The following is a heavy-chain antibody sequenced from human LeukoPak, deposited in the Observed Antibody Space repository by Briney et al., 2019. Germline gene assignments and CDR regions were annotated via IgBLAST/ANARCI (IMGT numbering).Heavy chain of an antibody. CDR3: ARGELLWFGELLSSFDY. Sequence: GGSLRLSCAASGFTVSSNYMSWVRQAPGKGLEWVSVIYSGGTTYYADSVKGRFTISRDNSKNTLYLQMNSLRGEDTAVYYCARGELLWFGELLSSFDYWGQGTLVTVSS. V-gene: IGHV3-53*01. D-gene: IGHD3-10*01. CDR2: IYSGGTT. CDR1: GFTVSSNY. J-gene: IGHJ4*02.